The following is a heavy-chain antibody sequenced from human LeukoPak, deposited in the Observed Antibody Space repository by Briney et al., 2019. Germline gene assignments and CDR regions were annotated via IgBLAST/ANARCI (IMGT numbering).Heavy chain of an antibody. CDR1: GGSISSGYY. CDR2: IYHSGST. V-gene: IGHV4-38-2*02. Sequence: SETLSLTCIVSGGSISSGYYWGWIRQPPGKGLEWIGSIYHSGSTYYNPSLKSRVTISVDTSKNQFSLKLSSVTAADTAVYYCARGGLSSSWYPPFDYWGQGTLVTVSS. D-gene: IGHD6-13*01. CDR3: ARGGLSSSWYPPFDY. J-gene: IGHJ4*02.